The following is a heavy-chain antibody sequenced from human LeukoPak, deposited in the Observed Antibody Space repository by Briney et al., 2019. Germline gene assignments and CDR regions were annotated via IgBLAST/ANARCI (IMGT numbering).Heavy chain of an antibody. CDR2: IYPGNSDT. J-gene: IGHJ6*02. CDR1: GYNFITYW. D-gene: IGHD1-1*01. Sequence: GESLKISCKGSGYNFITYWIGWVRQMPGKGLVWMGIIYPGNSDTRYSPSFQGQVTFSADKSISTAYLQWSSLKASDTAMYYCARHRVDINSPRGMDVWGQGTTVTVSS. CDR3: ARHRVDINSPRGMDV. V-gene: IGHV5-51*01.